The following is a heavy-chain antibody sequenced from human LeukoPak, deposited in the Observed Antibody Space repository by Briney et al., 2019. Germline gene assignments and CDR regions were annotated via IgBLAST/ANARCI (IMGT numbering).Heavy chain of an antibody. CDR1: GFTFSDYY. CDR3: ARDLVVVPAARSYYYYGMDV. D-gene: IGHD2-2*01. V-gene: IGHV3-11*06. CDR2: ISSSSSYT. J-gene: IGHJ6*04. Sequence: PGGSLRPSCAASGFTFSDYYMSWIRQAPGKGLEWVSYISSSSSYTNYADSVKGRFTISRDNAKNSLYLQMNSLRAEDTAVYYCARDLVVVPAARSYYYYGMDVWGKGTTVTVSS.